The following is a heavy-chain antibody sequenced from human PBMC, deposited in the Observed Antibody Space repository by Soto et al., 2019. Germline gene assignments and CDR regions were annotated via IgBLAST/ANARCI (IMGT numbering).Heavy chain of an antibody. CDR1: GGSITTSSFY. V-gene: IGHV4-39*01. CDR2: IHYSGST. D-gene: IGHD2-8*02. CDR3: ARHADPDGGRGAYFDS. Sequence: QLQLQESGPGLVKPSETLSLTCTVSGGSITTSSFYCGWIRQPPGKGREGMASIHYSGSTYYNPYLKSRVTISVDTSKTQFSLTLNSVTDADTAVYYCARHADPDGGRGAYFDSWGQGTLVTVSS. J-gene: IGHJ4*02.